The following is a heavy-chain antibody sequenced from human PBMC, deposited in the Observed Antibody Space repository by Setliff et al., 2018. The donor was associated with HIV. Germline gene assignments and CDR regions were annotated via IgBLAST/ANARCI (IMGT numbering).Heavy chain of an antibody. CDR1: GYSISSGYY. Sequence: KPSETLSLTCTVSGYSISSGYYWGWIRQPPGKGLEWIGSIYHSGSTYYNPFLKSRVTISIDTSKNQFSLKLTSVTAADTTVYYCARAGSAAASPLDYWGQGTLVTVSS. J-gene: IGHJ4*02. CDR3: ARAGSAAASPLDY. V-gene: IGHV4-38-2*02. D-gene: IGHD6-6*01. CDR2: IYHSGST.